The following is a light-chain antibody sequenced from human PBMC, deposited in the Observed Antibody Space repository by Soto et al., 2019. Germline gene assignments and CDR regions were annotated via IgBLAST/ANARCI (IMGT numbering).Light chain of an antibody. CDR2: KAS. J-gene: IGKJ1*01. Sequence: DIQMTQSPSTLSASVGDRVTITCRASQSISSWLAWYQQKPGKAPKLLIYKASTLESGVPSRFSGSGSGTEFTLTIASLQPDDCATYYCQQYNSYWTFGQGTQVDIK. CDR3: QQYNSYWT. V-gene: IGKV1-5*03. CDR1: QSISSW.